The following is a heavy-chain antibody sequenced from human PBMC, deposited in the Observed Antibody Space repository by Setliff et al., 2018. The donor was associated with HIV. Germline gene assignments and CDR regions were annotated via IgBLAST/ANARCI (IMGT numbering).Heavy chain of an antibody. Sequence: PSETLSLTCAVYTESLTRYDWAWIRQSPEKGLEWIGEIDDSGSIIYNPSLQSLVTMSVDTSKNQFSLKLNSVTAADTAVYYCVREVGYFDFWGRGTLVTVSS. V-gene: IGHV4-34*01. CDR2: IDDSGSI. D-gene: IGHD1-26*01. CDR1: TESLTRYD. J-gene: IGHJ2*01. CDR3: VREVGYFDF.